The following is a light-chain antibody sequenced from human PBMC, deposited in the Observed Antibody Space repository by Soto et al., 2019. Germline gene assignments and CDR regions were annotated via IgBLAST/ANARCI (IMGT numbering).Light chain of an antibody. V-gene: IGKV3-11*01. Sequence: EIVLTQSPATLSLSPGERATLSCRASQSVRTYLAWYQHKPGQAPRRLIYDASNRATGIPARFSGSGFGTDFTLTISSLEPEDFAVYYCQQRDNWYTFGQGTKLEIK. CDR3: QQRDNWYT. J-gene: IGKJ2*01. CDR2: DAS. CDR1: QSVRTY.